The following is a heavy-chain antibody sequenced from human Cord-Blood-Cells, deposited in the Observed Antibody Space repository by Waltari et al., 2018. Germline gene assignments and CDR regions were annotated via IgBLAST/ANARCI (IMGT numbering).Heavy chain of an antibody. CDR2: ISWNSGSI. Sequence: EVQLVESGGGLVQPGRYLRLSCAASGFTFDDYAMHWVRQAPGKGLEWVSGISWNSGSIGYADSVKGRFTISRDNAKNSLYLQMNSLRAEDTALYYCAKGVAATEGVDYWGQGTRVTVSS. CDR1: GFTFDDYA. V-gene: IGHV3-9*01. CDR3: AKGVAATEGVDY. D-gene: IGHD2-15*01. J-gene: IGHJ4*02.